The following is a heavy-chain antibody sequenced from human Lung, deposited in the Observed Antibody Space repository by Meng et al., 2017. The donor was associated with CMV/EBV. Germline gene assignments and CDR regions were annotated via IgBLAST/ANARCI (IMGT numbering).Heavy chain of an antibody. D-gene: IGHD1-1*01. CDR3: VRDGDHWNFDY. J-gene: IGHJ4*02. CDR1: GFTFSRYW. CDR2: IKTDGTYS. V-gene: IGHV3-74*01. Sequence: SCAASGFTFSRYWMHWVRQTPEKGLVWVSRIKTDGTYSNYAEYVKGRFTISRDNARNTLYMQMNSLRGEETAVYFGVRDGDHWNFDYWGQGTLVTVSS.